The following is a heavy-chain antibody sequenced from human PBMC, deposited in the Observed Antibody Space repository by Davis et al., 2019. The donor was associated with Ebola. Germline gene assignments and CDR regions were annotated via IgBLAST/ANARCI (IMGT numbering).Heavy chain of an antibody. CDR3: ARGWLRGGMDV. CDR2: TYYKSKWYN. J-gene: IGHJ6*02. V-gene: IGHV6-1*01. CDR1: GDSVSTAG. D-gene: IGHD5-18*01. Sequence: HSQTLSLTCAISGDSVSTAGWNWIRQSPSRGLEWLGRTYYKSKWYNDYAASVKSRININPDTSKNQFSLQPNSVTPEDTALYYCARGWLRGGMDVWGEGTTVTV.